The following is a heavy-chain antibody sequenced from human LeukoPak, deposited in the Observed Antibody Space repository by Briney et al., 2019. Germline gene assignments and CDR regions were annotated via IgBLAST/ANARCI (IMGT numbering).Heavy chain of an antibody. CDR2: ISYDGSNK. CDR1: GFTFSSYA. D-gene: IGHD6-13*01. V-gene: IGHV3-30-3*01. Sequence: GGSLRLSCAASGFTFSSYAMHWVRQAPGKGLEWVAVISYDGSNKYYADSVKGRFTISRDNSKNTLYLQMNSLRAEDTAVYYCANRAQQLLYYYYYMDVWGKGTTVTVSS. J-gene: IGHJ6*03. CDR3: ANRAQQLLYYYYYMDV.